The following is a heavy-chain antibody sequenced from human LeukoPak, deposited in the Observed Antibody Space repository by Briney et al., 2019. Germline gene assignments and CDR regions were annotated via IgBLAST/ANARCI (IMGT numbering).Heavy chain of an antibody. CDR2: IYHSGST. Sequence: SGTLSLTCAVSGGSISSSNRWSWVRQPPGKGLEWIGEIYHSGSTNYNPSLKSRVTISVDKSKNQFSLKLSSVTAADTAVYYCARAKSTVVDAFDIWGQGTMVTVSS. V-gene: IGHV4-4*02. J-gene: IGHJ3*02. CDR1: GGSISSSNR. CDR3: ARAKSTVVDAFDI. D-gene: IGHD4-23*01.